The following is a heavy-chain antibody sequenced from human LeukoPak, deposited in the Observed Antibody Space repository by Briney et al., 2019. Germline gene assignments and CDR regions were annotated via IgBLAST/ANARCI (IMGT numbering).Heavy chain of an antibody. V-gene: IGHV3-53*01. CDR2: IYSGGST. Sequence: GGSLRLSCAASGFTVSSNYMSWVRQAPGKGLEWVSVIYSGGSTYYADSVKGRFTISRDNSKNTLYLQMNSLRAEDTAAYYCARFYGDYAQAFDIWGQGTMVTVSS. CDR3: ARFYGDYAQAFDI. CDR1: GFTVSSNY. D-gene: IGHD4-17*01. J-gene: IGHJ3*02.